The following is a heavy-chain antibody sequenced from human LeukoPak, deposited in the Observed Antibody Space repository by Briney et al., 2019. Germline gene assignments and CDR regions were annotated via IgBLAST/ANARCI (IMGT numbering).Heavy chain of an antibody. CDR2: FYYTGTI. V-gene: IGHV4-39*01. CDR1: DGSMSSTDHF. CDR3: ARQGVVPNKAGWYFDL. D-gene: IGHD3-10*01. J-gene: IGHJ2*01. Sequence: PSETLSLTCIVPDGSMSSTDHFWGWIRQPPGKGLEWIGSFYYTGTIFYSPSLESRGTISIDTSKNQFSLKIRSVTAADTAVYYCARQGVVPNKAGWYFDLWGRGALVTVSS.